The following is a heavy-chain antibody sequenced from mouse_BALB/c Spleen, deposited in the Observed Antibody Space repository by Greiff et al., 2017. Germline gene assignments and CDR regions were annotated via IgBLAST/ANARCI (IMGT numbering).Heavy chain of an antibody. Sequence: VKLMESGPGLVAPSQSLSITCTVSGFSLTGYGVNWVRQPPGKGLEWLGMIWGDGSTDYNSALKSRLSISKDNSKSQVFLKMNSLQTDDTARYYCARGPLYYDYDGSFADWGQGTLVTVSA. CDR3: ARGPLYYDYDGSFAD. D-gene: IGHD2-4*01. J-gene: IGHJ3*01. CDR2: IWGDGST. CDR1: GFSLTGYG. V-gene: IGHV2-6-7*01.